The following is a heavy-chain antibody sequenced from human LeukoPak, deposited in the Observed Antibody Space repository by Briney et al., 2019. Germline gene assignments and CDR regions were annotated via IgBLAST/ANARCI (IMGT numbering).Heavy chain of an antibody. CDR2: IIPIFGTA. CDR3: ATRTRFLEWFY. J-gene: IGHJ4*01. CDR1: GGTFSSYA. V-gene: IGHV1-69*01. Sequence: ASVKVSCKASGGTFSSYAISWVRQAPGQGLEWMGGIIPIFGTANYAQKFQGRVTITADESTSTAYMELSSLRSEDTAVYYCATRTRFLEWFYWGQGTLVTVSS. D-gene: IGHD3-3*01.